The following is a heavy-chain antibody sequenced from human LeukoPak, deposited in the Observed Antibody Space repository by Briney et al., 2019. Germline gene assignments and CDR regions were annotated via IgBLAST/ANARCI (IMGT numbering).Heavy chain of an antibody. D-gene: IGHD6-19*01. CDR1: GYTFTSYG. J-gene: IGHJ4*02. CDR3: ARDPYSGYSSGWYSDY. Sequence: ASVKVSCKASGYTFTSYGISWVRQAPGQGLEWMRWISAYNGNTNYAQKLQGRVTMTTDTSTSTAYMELRSLRSDDTAVYYCARDPYSGYSSGWYSDYWGQGTLVTVSS. V-gene: IGHV1-18*01. CDR2: ISAYNGNT.